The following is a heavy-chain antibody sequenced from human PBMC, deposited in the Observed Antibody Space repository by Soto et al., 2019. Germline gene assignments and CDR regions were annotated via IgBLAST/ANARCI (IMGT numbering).Heavy chain of an antibody. D-gene: IGHD2-15*01. J-gene: IGHJ4*02. CDR2: IIPIFGTA. CDR3: ATRGSDCSGGSCYRYYFDY. V-gene: IGHV1-69*13. Sequence: ASVKVSCKASGGTFSSYAISWVRQAPGQGLEWMGGIIPIFGTANYAQKFQGRVTITADESTSTAYMELSSLRSEDTAVYYCATRGSDCSGGSCYRYYFDYWGQGTLVTVSS. CDR1: GGTFSSYA.